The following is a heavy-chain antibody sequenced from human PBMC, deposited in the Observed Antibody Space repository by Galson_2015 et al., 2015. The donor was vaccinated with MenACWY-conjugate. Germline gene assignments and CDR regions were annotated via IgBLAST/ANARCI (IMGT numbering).Heavy chain of an antibody. CDR1: GFTLSSYW. J-gene: IGHJ4*02. D-gene: IGHD1-26*01. Sequence: SLRLSCAASGFTLSSYWMSWARQAPGKGLEWVASIKQDGNDKEYLDSVKGRFTISRDNARNSLYLQMNSLRAEDTAIYYCARGPREQLPGVDFDYWGQGTLVTVSS. CDR2: IKQDGNDK. CDR3: ARGPREQLPGVDFDY. V-gene: IGHV3-7*03.